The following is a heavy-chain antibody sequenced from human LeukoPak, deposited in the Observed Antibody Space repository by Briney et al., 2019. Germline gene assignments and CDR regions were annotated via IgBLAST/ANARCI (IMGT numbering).Heavy chain of an antibody. Sequence: GGSLRLSCAAFSGFAMSWVRQAPGRGLEGGSAINGRGDDTYYPDSVKGRVTISRDNSNNTLYLQMNSLRAEDTAVYYCAKGHRSSSSFFDSWGQGILVTVSS. CDR2: INGRGDDT. V-gene: IGHV3-23*01. CDR1: SGFA. CDR3: AKGHRSSSSFFDS. D-gene: IGHD6-19*01. J-gene: IGHJ4*02.